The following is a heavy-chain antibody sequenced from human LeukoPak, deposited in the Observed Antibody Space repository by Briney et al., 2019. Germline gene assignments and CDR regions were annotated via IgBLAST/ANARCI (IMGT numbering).Heavy chain of an antibody. CDR1: GYTFTSYA. Sequence: ASVKVSCKASGYTFTSYAMNWVRQAPGQGLEWMGWINTNTGNPTYAQGFTGRFVFSLDTSVSTAYLQISSLKAEDTAVYYCARGDSSSLYASSDFDYWGQGTLVTVSS. CDR2: INTNTGNP. D-gene: IGHD6-13*01. V-gene: IGHV7-4-1*02. J-gene: IGHJ4*02. CDR3: ARGDSSSLYASSDFDY.